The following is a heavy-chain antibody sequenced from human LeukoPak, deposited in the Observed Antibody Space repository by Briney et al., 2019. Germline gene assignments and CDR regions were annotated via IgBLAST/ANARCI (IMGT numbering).Heavy chain of an antibody. V-gene: IGHV3-7*01. CDR3: ARGPSGYHNT. Sequence: GGSLRLSCAASGFTLSTYWMNWVRQAPGKGLEWVATIKQDGSEKYYVDSVKGRFTISRDNAKNSLYLQMNSLRAEDTAVYYCARGPSGYHNTGGQGTLVTVSS. CDR2: IKQDGSEK. CDR1: GFTLSTYW. D-gene: IGHD5-12*01. J-gene: IGHJ4*02.